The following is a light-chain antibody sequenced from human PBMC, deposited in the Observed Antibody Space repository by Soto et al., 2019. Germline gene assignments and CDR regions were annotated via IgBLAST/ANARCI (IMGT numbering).Light chain of an antibody. Sequence: QSALTQPPSASGSPGQSVTISCTGTSSDVGGYNYVSWYQQHPGKAPKLMIYEVSKRPSGVPDRFSGSKSGNTASLTVSGLQDEDEAEYYCSSYAGSNNVFGTGTKLTVL. J-gene: IGLJ1*01. CDR1: SSDVGGYNY. CDR2: EVS. V-gene: IGLV2-8*01. CDR3: SSYAGSNNV.